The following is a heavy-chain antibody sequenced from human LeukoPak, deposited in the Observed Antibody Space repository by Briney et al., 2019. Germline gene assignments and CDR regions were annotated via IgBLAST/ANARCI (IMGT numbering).Heavy chain of an antibody. CDR2: INRDGSER. V-gene: IGHV3-7*03. CDR3: AREGVSGSYYAY. CDR1: GFTFSNYW. Sequence: GGSLRLSCAASGFTFSNYWMTWVRQAPGKGLEWVANINRDGSERYYVDSVKGRFTISRDDAKSSLYLQMNSLRAEDTAVYYCAREGVSGSYYAYWGQGTLVTVSS. J-gene: IGHJ4*02. D-gene: IGHD1-26*01.